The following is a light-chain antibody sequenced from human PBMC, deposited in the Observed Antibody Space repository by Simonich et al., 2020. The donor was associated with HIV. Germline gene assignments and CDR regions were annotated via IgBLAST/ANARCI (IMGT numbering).Light chain of an antibody. CDR3: QQYYITPPT. J-gene: IGKJ1*01. CDR2: WAS. CDR1: QSILYNSNNKNN. Sequence: DIVMTQSPDSLAVSLGERATINCKSTQSILYNSNNKNNLAWYQQKPGQPPKQLIYWASTRESGVPDRFSGSGSGTDFTLTISSLQAEDVAVYYCQQYYITPPTFGQGTQVEIK. V-gene: IGKV4-1*01.